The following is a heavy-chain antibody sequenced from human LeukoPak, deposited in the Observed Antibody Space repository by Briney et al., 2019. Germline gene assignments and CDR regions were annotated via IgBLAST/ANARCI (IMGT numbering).Heavy chain of an antibody. V-gene: IGHV4-4*02. CDR1: GGSISSSNW. CDR3: ARVRLGLRFLEWARPRPEI. CDR2: IYHSGST. Sequence: PSETLSLTCAVSGGSISSSNWWSWVRQPPGKGLEWIGEIYHSGSTNYNPSLKSRVTISVDKSKNQFSLKLSSVTAEDTAVYYCARVRLGLRFLEWARPRPEIWGQGTMVTVSS. D-gene: IGHD3-3*01. J-gene: IGHJ3*02.